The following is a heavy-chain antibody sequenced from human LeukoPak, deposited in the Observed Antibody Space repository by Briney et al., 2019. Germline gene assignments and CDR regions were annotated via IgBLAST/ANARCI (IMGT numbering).Heavy chain of an antibody. CDR2: IYTSGST. CDR1: GGSISSYY. V-gene: IGHV4-4*09. Sequence: PSETLSLTCTVSGGSISSYYWSWIRQPPGKGLEWIGYIYTSGSTNYNPSLKSRVTISVDTSKNQFSLKLSSVTAADTAVYYCARHRRITGTADAFDIWGQGTMVTVSS. J-gene: IGHJ3*02. D-gene: IGHD1-7*01. CDR3: ARHRRITGTADAFDI.